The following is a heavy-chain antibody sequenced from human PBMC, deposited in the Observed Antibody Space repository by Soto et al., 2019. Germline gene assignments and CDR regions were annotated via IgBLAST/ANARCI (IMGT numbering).Heavy chain of an antibody. CDR1: GGSISSSSYY. CDR2: IYYSGST. Sequence: QLQLQESGPGLVKPSETLSLTCTVSGGSISSSSYYWGWIRQPPGKGLEWIGTIYYSGSTYYNPSLKSRVPISVDTSKNQFSLKLSSVTATDTAVYYCARHGNTVTTGYYYGMDVWGQGTTVTVSS. CDR3: ARHGNTVTTGYYYGMDV. V-gene: IGHV4-39*01. J-gene: IGHJ6*02. D-gene: IGHD4-17*01.